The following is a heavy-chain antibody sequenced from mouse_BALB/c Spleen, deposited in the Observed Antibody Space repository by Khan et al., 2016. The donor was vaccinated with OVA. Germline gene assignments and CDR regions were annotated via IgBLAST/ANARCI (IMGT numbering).Heavy chain of an antibody. Sequence: QIQLVQSGPELKKPGETVKISCKASGYTLTDYGMNWVKQAPGKGLKWMGWINTYTGEATYADDFKGRFAFSLETSASTAYLQINNLKTEDTATYFCSRSNGNDWFAYWGQGTLVTVSA. CDR2: INTYTGEA. CDR3: SRSNGNDWFAY. CDR1: GYTLTDYG. V-gene: IGHV9-3-1*01. J-gene: IGHJ3*01. D-gene: IGHD2-1*01.